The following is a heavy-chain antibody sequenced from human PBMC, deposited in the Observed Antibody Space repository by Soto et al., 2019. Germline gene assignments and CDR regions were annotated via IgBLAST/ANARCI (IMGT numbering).Heavy chain of an antibody. CDR1: GGTFSSYA. Sequence: QVQLVQSGAEVKKPGSSVKVSCKASGGTFSSYAISWVRQAPGQGLEWMGGIIPIFGTANYAQKFQVRVTITADESTSTADMELSSLRSEETAVYYCAREIYGDYVSDYFDYWGQGTLVTVSS. CDR3: AREIYGDYVSDYFDY. CDR2: IIPIFGTA. V-gene: IGHV1-69*01. J-gene: IGHJ4*02. D-gene: IGHD4-17*01.